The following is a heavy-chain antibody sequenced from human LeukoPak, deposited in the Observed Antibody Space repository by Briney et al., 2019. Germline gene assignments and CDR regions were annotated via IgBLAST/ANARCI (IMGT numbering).Heavy chain of an antibody. CDR2: IKQDGSEK. V-gene: IGHV3-7*01. J-gene: IGHJ6*03. Sequence: GGSLRLSCAASGFTFSGSAMHWVRQAPGKGLEWVANIKQDGSEKYYVDSVKGRFTISRDNAKNSLYLQMNSLRAEDTAVYYCARALGRYCSSTSCDMDVWGKGTTATVSS. D-gene: IGHD2-2*01. CDR3: ARALGRYCSSTSCDMDV. CDR1: GFTFSGSA.